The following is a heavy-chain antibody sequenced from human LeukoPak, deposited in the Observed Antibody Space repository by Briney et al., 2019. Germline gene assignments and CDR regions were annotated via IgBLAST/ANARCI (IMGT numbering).Heavy chain of an antibody. CDR1: GYSISSGYY. J-gene: IGHJ4*02. Sequence: PSETLSLTCTVSGYSISSGYYWGWIRQPPGKGLEWIGSIYHSGSTYYNPSLKSRVTISVDTSKNHFSLKLSSVTAADTAVCYCARGIGYCSGGSCYGVSFYFDYWGQGTLVTVSS. V-gene: IGHV4-38-2*02. CDR3: ARGIGYCSGGSCYGVSFYFDY. D-gene: IGHD2-15*01. CDR2: IYHSGST.